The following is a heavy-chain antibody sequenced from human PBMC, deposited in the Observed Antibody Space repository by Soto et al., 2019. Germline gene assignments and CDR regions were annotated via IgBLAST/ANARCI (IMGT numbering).Heavy chain of an antibody. Sequence: QVQLVQSGAEVKKPGSSVKVSCKASGGTFGIYAITWVRQAPGQGLEWMGGIIAFSDIVNYTQKLQGRVTITADKSTKTAYMDLSSLRSEDTAVYYCARSLYSSSWFHSGNSYYYYGMDVWGQGTTVTVSS. J-gene: IGHJ6*02. CDR1: GGTFGIYA. CDR3: ARSLYSSSWFHSGNSYYYYGMDV. CDR2: IIAFSDIV. D-gene: IGHD6-13*01. V-gene: IGHV1-69*14.